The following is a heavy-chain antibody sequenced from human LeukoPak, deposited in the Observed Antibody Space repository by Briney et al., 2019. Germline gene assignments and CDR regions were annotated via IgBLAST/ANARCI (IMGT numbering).Heavy chain of an antibody. CDR3: ARAETFYYGSGSSNWFDP. Sequence: SETLSLTCSVSGGSISGYYWSWIRQPPGKGLEWIGYIYYSGTTIYNPSLKSRVTISVDTSNNQFSLKLSSVTAADTAVYFCARAETFYYGSGSSNWFDPWGQGTLVTVSS. J-gene: IGHJ5*02. D-gene: IGHD3-10*01. CDR1: GGSISGYY. CDR2: IYYSGTT. V-gene: IGHV4-59*08.